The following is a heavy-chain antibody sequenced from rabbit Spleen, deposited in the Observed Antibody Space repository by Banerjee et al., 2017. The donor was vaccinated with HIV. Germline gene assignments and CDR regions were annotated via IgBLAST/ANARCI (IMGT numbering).Heavy chain of an antibody. CDR1: GFDFSKYKG. CDR3: ARDLVAVIGWNFNL. J-gene: IGHJ4*01. Sequence: QEQLVESGGGLIQPGGSLKLSCKASGFDFSKYKGSWVRQAPGKGLEWIACINIVTGKSVYASWAKDRFFMSRTSSTTVTLQMTSLTAADTATYFCARDLVAVIGWNFNLWGPGTLVTVS. CDR2: INIVTGKS. D-gene: IGHD1-1*01. V-gene: IGHV1S45*01.